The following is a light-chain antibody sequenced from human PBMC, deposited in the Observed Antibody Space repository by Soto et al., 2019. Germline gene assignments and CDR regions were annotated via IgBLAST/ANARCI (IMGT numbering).Light chain of an antibody. Sequence: DLQLTQSPSFRSASVGDRVTITCRASQGISSYLAWYQQKPGTAPKVLIYAASTLQSGVPSRFSGSGSGTEFTLTISSLQPEDFATYYCQQLNSYPRTFGQGTKLEIK. CDR2: AAS. CDR3: QQLNSYPRT. V-gene: IGKV1-9*01. CDR1: QGISSY. J-gene: IGKJ2*01.